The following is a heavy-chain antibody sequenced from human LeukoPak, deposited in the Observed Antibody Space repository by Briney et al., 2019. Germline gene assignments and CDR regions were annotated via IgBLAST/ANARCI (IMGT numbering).Heavy chain of an antibody. D-gene: IGHD2-8*02. V-gene: IGHV3-30-3*01. CDR2: ISYDGSNK. J-gene: IGHJ5*02. Sequence: GRSLRLSCAASGFTFSSYAMHWVRQAPGKGLEWVAVISYDGSNKYYADPVKGRFTISRDNPKNTLYLQMNSLRAEDTAVYYCARKEAAWWNWFDPWGQGTLVTVSS. CDR1: GFTFSSYA. CDR3: ARKEAAWWNWFDP.